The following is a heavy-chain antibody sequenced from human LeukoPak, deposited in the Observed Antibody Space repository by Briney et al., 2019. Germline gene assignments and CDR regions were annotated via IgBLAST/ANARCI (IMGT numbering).Heavy chain of an antibody. CDR1: GGSISSYY. Sequence: SETLSLTCTVSGGSISSYYWSWIRQPAGKGLEWIGEINHSGSTNYNPSLKNRGTISVDTSKNQFSLKLSSVTATDTAVYYCARRLPGFLVRGVLNGNWFDPWGQGILVTVSS. D-gene: IGHD3-10*01. CDR2: INHSGST. J-gene: IGHJ5*02. V-gene: IGHV4-34*01. CDR3: ARRLPGFLVRGVLNGNWFDP.